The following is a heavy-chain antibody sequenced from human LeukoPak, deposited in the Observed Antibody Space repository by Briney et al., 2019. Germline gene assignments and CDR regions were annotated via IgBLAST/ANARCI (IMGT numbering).Heavy chain of an antibody. J-gene: IGHJ3*01. D-gene: IGHD1-26*01. Sequence: ASVTVSYKASGYTFTGYYMHWVRQAPGQGLEWMGWINPNSGGTNYAQKFQGGVTMTRDTSISTAYMELSRLRSDDTAVYYCARSGSYYGAFDVWGQGTMVTVSS. CDR2: INPNSGGT. CDR1: GYTFTGYY. CDR3: ARSGSYYGAFDV. V-gene: IGHV1-2*02.